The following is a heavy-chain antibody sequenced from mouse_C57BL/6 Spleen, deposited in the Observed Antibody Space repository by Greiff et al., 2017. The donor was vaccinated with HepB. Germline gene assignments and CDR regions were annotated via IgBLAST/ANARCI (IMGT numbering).Heavy chain of an antibody. V-gene: IGHV5-4*03. D-gene: IGHD2-4*01. CDR3: ARGGKSTMITRAMDY. CDR2: ISDGGSYT. Sequence: EVKLVESGGGLVKPGGSLKLSCAASGFTFSSYAMSWVRQTPEKRLEWVATISDGGSYTYYPDNVKGRFTISRDNAKNNLYLQMSHLKSEDTAMYYCARGGKSTMITRAMDYWGQGTSVTVSS. CDR1: GFTFSSYA. J-gene: IGHJ4*01.